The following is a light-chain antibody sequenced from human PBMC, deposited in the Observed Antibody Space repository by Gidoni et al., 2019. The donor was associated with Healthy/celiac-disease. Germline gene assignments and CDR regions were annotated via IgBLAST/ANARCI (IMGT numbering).Light chain of an antibody. CDR2: EAS. Sequence: DIQMTQSPSSLSASVGDRVTITCQASQDISNYLNWYQQKPGKASKLLIYEASNLETGVPARFSGSGSGTDFTFTISSLQPEDIGTYYCQHYVTFGPGTKVDIK. J-gene: IGKJ3*01. CDR3: QHYVT. V-gene: IGKV1-33*01. CDR1: QDISNY.